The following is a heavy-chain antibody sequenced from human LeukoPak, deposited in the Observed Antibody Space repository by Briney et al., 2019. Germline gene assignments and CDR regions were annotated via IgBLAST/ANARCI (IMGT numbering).Heavy chain of an antibody. CDR2: IYYSGST. Sequence: SETLSLTCTVSGGSISSYYWSWIRQPPGKGLEWIGYIYYSGSTNYNPSLKSRVTISVDTSKNQFSLKLSSVTAADTAVYYCARGRSSSWTYYHYYYGMDVWGQGTTVTVSS. CDR3: ARGRSSSWTYYHYYYGMDV. CDR1: GGSISSYY. D-gene: IGHD6-13*01. J-gene: IGHJ6*02. V-gene: IGHV4-59*01.